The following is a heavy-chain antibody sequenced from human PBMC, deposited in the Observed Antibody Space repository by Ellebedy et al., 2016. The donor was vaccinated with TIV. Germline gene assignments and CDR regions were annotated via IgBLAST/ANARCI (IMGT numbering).Heavy chain of an antibody. V-gene: IGHV3-48*01. CDR2: ISSSSSII. D-gene: IGHD6-6*01. J-gene: IGHJ4*02. Sequence: GESLKISCAASGFTFSSYSMNWVRQAPGKGLEWVSYISSSSSIIYYADSVKGRFTISRDNAKNSLYLQMNSLRAEDTAVYYCARGDDSSGDYWGQGTLVTVSS. CDR1: GFTFSSYS. CDR3: ARGDDSSGDY.